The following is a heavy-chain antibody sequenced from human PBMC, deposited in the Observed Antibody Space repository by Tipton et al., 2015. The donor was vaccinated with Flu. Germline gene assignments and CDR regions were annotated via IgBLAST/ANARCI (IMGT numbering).Heavy chain of an antibody. CDR3: ARGVPTYCTGGTCFDGDFDS. J-gene: IGHJ4*02. D-gene: IGHD2-15*01. Sequence: LRLSCTVSGGSISSGSYYWNWIRQPAGKGLEWIGRIFTSGRTNYNPSPKSRVTISLDTSKNQFSLKLNSVTAADTAVYYCARGVPTYCTGGTCFDGDFDSWGQGTLVTVSS. CDR2: IFTSGRT. V-gene: IGHV4-61*02. CDR1: GGSISSGSYY.